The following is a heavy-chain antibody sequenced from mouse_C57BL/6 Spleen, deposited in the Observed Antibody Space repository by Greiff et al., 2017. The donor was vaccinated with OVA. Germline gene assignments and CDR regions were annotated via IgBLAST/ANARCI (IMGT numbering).Heavy chain of an antibody. CDR1: GFTFSDYG. Sequence: EVKLVESGGGLVKPGGSLKLSCAASGFTFSDYGMHWVRQAPEKGLEWVAYISSGSSTIYYADTVKGRFTISRDNAKNTLFLQMTSLRSEDTAMYYCERFNGSSYHFDCWGQGTTLTVSS. D-gene: IGHD1-1*01. CDR3: ERFNGSSYHFDC. CDR2: ISSGSSTI. J-gene: IGHJ2*01. V-gene: IGHV5-17*01.